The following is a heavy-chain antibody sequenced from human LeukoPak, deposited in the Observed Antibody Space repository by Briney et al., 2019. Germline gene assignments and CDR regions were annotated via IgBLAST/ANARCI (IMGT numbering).Heavy chain of an antibody. J-gene: IGHJ4*02. Sequence: GGSLRLSCAASGFTFDDYAMHWVRQAPGKGLEWVSGINSDGSSTSYADSVKGRFTISRDNAKNTLYLQMNSLRAEDTAVYYCARDSLGELPPFADYWGQGTLVTVSS. V-gene: IGHV3-74*01. CDR1: GFTFDDYA. CDR2: INSDGSST. D-gene: IGHD1-26*01. CDR3: ARDSLGELPPFADY.